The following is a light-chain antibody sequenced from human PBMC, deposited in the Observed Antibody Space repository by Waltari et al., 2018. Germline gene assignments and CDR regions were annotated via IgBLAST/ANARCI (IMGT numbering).Light chain of an antibody. J-gene: IGLJ2*01. CDR1: ISDVGGSNY. V-gene: IGLV2-14*03. CDR2: DVT. CDR3: SSYTSSSTLGV. Sequence: QSALTQPAAASGSPGQSITLPCPGTISDVGGSNYVPWYQQHPGKAPKLMIYDVTNRPSGVSDRFSGSKSGNTASLAISGLQAEDEADYYCSSYTSSSTLGVFGGGTKLTVL.